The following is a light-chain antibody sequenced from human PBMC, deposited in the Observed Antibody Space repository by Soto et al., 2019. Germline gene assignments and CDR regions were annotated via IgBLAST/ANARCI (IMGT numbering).Light chain of an antibody. Sequence: DVQMSQSASTLSPSVGDTVTITCRASQSINRWLARYQQRPGKAPKLLIKDASILQNGVPSRFSGSGYGTEFTLTINSLQPDDFATYYCQQFNSYPLTFGGGTKVDI. CDR1: QSINRW. CDR2: DAS. J-gene: IGKJ4*01. V-gene: IGKV1-5*01. CDR3: QQFNSYPLT.